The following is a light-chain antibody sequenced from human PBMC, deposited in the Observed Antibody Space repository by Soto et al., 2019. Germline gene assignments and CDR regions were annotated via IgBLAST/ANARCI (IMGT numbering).Light chain of an antibody. CDR1: SSDVGYYNY. V-gene: IGLV2-14*01. Sequence: QSVLTQPASVSGSPGQSITISCTGTSSDVGYYNYVSWYQQHPGTAPKLLIYEVSNRPSGVSDRFSGSKSGNTASLTISGLQAEDEADYYCSSYTTSTTRVFGGGTKVTVL. CDR3: SSYTTSTTRV. CDR2: EVS. J-gene: IGLJ3*02.